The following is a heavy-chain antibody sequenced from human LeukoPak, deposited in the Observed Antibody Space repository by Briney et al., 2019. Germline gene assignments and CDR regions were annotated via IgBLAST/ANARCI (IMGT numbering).Heavy chain of an antibody. CDR3: AKTPGGLILRHPDY. Sequence: GRSLRLSCAASGFTFDDYAMHWVRQAPGKGLEWVSGISWNSGSIGYADSVKGRFTISRDNAKNSLYLQMNSLRAEDTALYYCAKTPGGLILRHPDYWGQGTLVTVSS. J-gene: IGHJ4*02. D-gene: IGHD6-19*01. CDR1: GFTFDDYA. CDR2: ISWNSGSI. V-gene: IGHV3-9*01.